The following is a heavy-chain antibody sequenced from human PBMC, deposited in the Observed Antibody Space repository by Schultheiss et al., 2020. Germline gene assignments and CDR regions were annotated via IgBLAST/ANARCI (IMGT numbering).Heavy chain of an antibody. J-gene: IGHJ6*03. CDR3: ARVRSRLRFLEWLENYMDV. V-gene: IGHV3-21*01. CDR1: GFTFSSYS. CDR2: ISSSSSYI. D-gene: IGHD3-3*01. Sequence: GGSLRLSCAASGFTFSSYSMNWVRQAPGKGLEWVSSISSSSSYIYYADSVKGRFTISRDNAKNSLYLQMNSLRAEDTAVYYCARVRSRLRFLEWLENYMDVWGKGTTVTVSS.